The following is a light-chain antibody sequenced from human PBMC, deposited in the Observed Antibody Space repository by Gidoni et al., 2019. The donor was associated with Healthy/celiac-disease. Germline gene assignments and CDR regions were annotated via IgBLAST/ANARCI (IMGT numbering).Light chain of an antibody. V-gene: IGKV3-20*01. Sequence: DIVLTPSPGTLSLSPGERATLSCRASQSVSSSYLAWYQQKPGQAPRLLIYGASSRATGIPDRFSGRGCGTDFTLTISRLEPEDFAVYYCQQDGSSPRTFXXXTKVEIK. CDR3: QQDGSSPRT. CDR2: GAS. J-gene: IGKJ1*01. CDR1: QSVSSSY.